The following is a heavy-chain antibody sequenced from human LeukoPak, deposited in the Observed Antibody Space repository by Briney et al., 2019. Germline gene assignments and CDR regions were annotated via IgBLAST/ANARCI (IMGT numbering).Heavy chain of an antibody. CDR2: IWYDGSNK. CDR3: ARERLGWYYFDY. V-gene: IGHV3-33*01. J-gene: IGHJ4*02. Sequence: GGSLRLSCAASGFTFSSYGMHWVRQAPGKGLEWVAVIWYDGSNKYYADSVKGRFTISRDNSKNTLYLQMNSLRAEDTAVYYCARERLGWYYFDYWGQGTLVTVSS. CDR1: GFTFSSYG. D-gene: IGHD6-19*01.